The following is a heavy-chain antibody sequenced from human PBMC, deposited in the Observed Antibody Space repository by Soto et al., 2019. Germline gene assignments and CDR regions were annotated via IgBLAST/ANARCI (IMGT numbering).Heavy chain of an antibody. V-gene: IGHV4-31*03. CDR1: GGSISSGGFY. CDR3: ARPRYCSGGSCYGDDAFDI. D-gene: IGHD2-15*01. CDR2: IHYSGST. J-gene: IGHJ3*02. Sequence: SETLSLTCTVSGGSISSGGFYWSWIRQHPGKGLEWIGYIHYSGSTNYHPSLKSRVTISLDTSKNQFSLNLSSVTAADTAVYYCARPRYCSGGSCYGDDAFDIWGQGTMVTVSS.